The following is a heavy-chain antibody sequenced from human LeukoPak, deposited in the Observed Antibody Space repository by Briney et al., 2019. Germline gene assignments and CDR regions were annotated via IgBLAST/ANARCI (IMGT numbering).Heavy chain of an antibody. J-gene: IGHJ4*02. CDR1: GGSLSDYY. V-gene: IGHV4-34*01. CDR3: ARGPTYYYGSGSYYNVGLDY. D-gene: IGHD3-10*01. Sequence: SETLSLTCAVYGGSLSDYYWSWIRQSPGKGLEWIGEISHRGRTYYNLSLRSRVTISVDTSKNQFSLKLSSVTAADTAVYYCARGPTYYYGSGSYYNVGLDYWGQGTLVTVSS. CDR2: ISHRGRT.